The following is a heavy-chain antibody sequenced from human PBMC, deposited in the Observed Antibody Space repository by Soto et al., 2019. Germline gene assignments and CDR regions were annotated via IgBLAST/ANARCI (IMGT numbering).Heavy chain of an antibody. Sequence: ESGGGVVQPGRSLRLSCAASGFTFSSYGMHWVRQAPGKGLEWVAVISYDGSNKYYADSVKGRFTISRDNSKNTLYLQMNSLRAEDTAVYYCSKGATWIQLWFSDAFDIWGQGTMVTVSS. V-gene: IGHV3-30*18. CDR3: SKGATWIQLWFSDAFDI. D-gene: IGHD5-18*01. J-gene: IGHJ3*02. CDR1: GFTFSSYG. CDR2: ISYDGSNK.